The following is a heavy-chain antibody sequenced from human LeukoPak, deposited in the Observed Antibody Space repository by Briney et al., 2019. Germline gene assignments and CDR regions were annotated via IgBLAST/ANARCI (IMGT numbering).Heavy chain of an antibody. CDR1: GGSIGSYY. D-gene: IGHD3-10*01. Sequence: SETLSLTCTVSGGSIGSYYWSWIRQPAGKGLEWIGRTYTSGSINYNPSLKSRVTMSVDTSKNQFSLKLSSVTAADTAVYYCVRGGYYYGPSDWGQGTLVTVSS. V-gene: IGHV4-4*07. J-gene: IGHJ4*02. CDR3: VRGGYYYGPSD. CDR2: TYTSGSI.